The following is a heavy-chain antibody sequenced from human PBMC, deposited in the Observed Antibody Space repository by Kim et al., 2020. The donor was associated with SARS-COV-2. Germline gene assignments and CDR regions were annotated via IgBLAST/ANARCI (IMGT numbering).Heavy chain of an antibody. J-gene: IGHJ4*02. CDR3: ARGQQLRMGDS. D-gene: IGHD6-13*01. Sequence: SEPEAVKGRVTISRDHAKDTLYLQMNRLRAEDTAVYYCARGQQLRMGDSWGQGTLVTVSS. V-gene: IGHV3-74*01.